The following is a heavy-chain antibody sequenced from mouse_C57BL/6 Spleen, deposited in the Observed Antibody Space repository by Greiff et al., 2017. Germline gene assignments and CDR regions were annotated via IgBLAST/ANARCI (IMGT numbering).Heavy chain of an antibody. CDR1: GYTFTSYW. CDR3: ARETVYFDY. V-gene: IGHV1-59*01. J-gene: IGHJ2*01. D-gene: IGHD1-1*01. CDR2: IDPSDSYT. Sequence: QVQLQQPGAELVRPGTSVKLSCKASGYTFTSYWMHWVKQRPGQGLEWIGVIDPSDSYTNYNPKFKGKATLTVDTSSSTAYMQLSSLTSEDSAVYYCARETVYFDYWGQGTTLTVSS.